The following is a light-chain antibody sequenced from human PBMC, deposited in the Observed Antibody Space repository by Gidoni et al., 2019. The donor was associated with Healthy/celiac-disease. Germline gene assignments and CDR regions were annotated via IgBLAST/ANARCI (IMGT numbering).Light chain of an antibody. J-gene: IGKJ5*01. CDR2: GAS. CDR3: QQYNNWPPSIT. Sequence: EIVMTQSPATLSVSPGERATLSCRASQSVSRNLAWCQQKPGQAPRLLIYGASTRATGIPARFSGSGSGTEFTLTISSLQSEDFAVYYCQQYNNWPPSITFGQGTRLEIK. CDR1: QSVSRN. V-gene: IGKV3-15*01.